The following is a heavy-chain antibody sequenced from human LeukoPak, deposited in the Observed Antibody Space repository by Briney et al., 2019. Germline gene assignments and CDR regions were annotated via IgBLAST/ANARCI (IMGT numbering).Heavy chain of an antibody. V-gene: IGHV4-59*08. J-gene: IGHJ5*02. CDR3: ASAKTVAVAGPYDP. CDR1: GGSISSYY. D-gene: IGHD6-19*01. Sequence: PSETLSLTCTVSGGSISSYYWSWIRQPPGKGLEWIGYIYYSGSTNYNPSLKSRVTISVDTSKNQFSLKLSSVTAADTAVYYCASAKTVAVAGPYDPWGQGTLVTVSS. CDR2: IYYSGST.